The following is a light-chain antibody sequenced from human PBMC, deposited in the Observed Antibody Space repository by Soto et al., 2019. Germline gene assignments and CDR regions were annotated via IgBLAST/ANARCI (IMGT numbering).Light chain of an antibody. CDR2: SFN. J-gene: IGLJ1*01. V-gene: IGLV1-44*01. CDR1: SSNIGSNT. Sequence: QSVLTQPPSASGTPGQRVTISCSGSSSNIGSNTVNWYQQLPGTAPKLLIYSFNQRPSGVPDRFSGSKSGTSASLAISGLQSEDEAHYYCAAWDDSLNGYVFGTGTQLTVL. CDR3: AAWDDSLNGYV.